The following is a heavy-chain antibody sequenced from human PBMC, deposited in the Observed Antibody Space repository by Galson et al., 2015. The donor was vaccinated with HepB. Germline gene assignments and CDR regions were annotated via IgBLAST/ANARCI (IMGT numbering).Heavy chain of an antibody. Sequence: SLRLSCAASGFTFSSYSMNWVRQAPGKGLEWVSYISSSSSTIYYADSVKGRFTISRDNAKNSLYLQMNSLRAEDTAVYYCARAWGVVAASYGMDVWGQGTTVTVSS. CDR2: ISSSSSTI. D-gene: IGHD2-15*01. CDR1: GFTFSSYS. V-gene: IGHV3-48*01. J-gene: IGHJ6*02. CDR3: ARAWGVVAASYGMDV.